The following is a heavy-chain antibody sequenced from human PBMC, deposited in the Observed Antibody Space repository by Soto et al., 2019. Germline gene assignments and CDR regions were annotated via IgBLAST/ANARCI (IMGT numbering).Heavy chain of an antibody. D-gene: IGHD3-22*01. CDR2: ISSNGGST. CDR3: ARGITYYYDSSGYYFDY. Sequence: TGGSLRLSCAASGFTFSSYAMHWVRQAPGKGLEYVSAISSNGGSTYYANSVKGRFTISRDNSKNTLYLQMGSLRAEDMAVYYCARGITYYYDSSGYYFDYWGQGTLVTVSS. V-gene: IGHV3-64*01. J-gene: IGHJ4*02. CDR1: GFTFSSYA.